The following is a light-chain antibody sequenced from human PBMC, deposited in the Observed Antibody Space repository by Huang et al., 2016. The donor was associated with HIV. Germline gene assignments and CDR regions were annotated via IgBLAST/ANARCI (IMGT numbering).Light chain of an antibody. V-gene: IGKV1-39*01. CDR3: QQTYTIPLT. CDR1: QSIRSY. Sequence: DIQMTQSPSSLSASVGDRVTITCRASQSIRSYLSWYQQKPGKAPKLLIYSSASLRSGVPSRFSGSGSGTDFTLTISTLQREDFATYYCQQTYTIPLTFGGGTKVEVK. J-gene: IGKJ4*01. CDR2: SSA.